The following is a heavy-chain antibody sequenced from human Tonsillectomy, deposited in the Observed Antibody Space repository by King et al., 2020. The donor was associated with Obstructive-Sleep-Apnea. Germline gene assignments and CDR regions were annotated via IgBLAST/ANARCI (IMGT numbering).Heavy chain of an antibody. D-gene: IGHD6-13*01. CDR1: GGSISSFY. CDR3: ARHRYSNSWYYNAENHDGFDI. J-gene: IGHJ3*02. Sequence: VQLQESGPGLVNPSETLSITCTVSGGSISSFYWSWIRQPPGKGLHWIGYIHYRGNTNNNPSLKSRVTLSVDTSKNQFSLKLSSVTAADTAVYYCARHRYSNSWYYNAENHDGFDIWGQGTMVTVSS. CDR2: IHYRGNT. V-gene: IGHV4-59*01.